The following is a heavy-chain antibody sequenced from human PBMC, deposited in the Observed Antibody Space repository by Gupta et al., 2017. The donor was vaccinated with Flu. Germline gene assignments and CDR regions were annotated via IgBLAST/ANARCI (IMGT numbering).Heavy chain of an antibody. CDR1: GFTFSSYG. Sequence: QVQLVESGGGVVQPGRSLRLSCAASGFTFSSYGMHWVRQAPGKGLEWVAVIWYDGSNKYYADSVKGRFTISRDNSKNTLYLQMNSLRAEDTAVYYCARARTPGIAAAGTDYWGQGTLVTVSS. J-gene: IGHJ4*02. D-gene: IGHD6-13*01. CDR3: ARARTPGIAAAGTDY. CDR2: IWYDGSNK. V-gene: IGHV3-33*01.